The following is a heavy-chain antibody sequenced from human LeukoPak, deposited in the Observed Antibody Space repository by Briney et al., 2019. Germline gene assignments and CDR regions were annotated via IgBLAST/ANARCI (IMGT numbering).Heavy chain of an antibody. J-gene: IGHJ4*02. Sequence: PSETLSLTCTVSGGSISSSSYYWGWLRQPPGKGLEWIGSIYYSGSTYYNPSFKSRVTISVDTSKNQFSLKLSSVTAADTAVYYCARGGRYFDWLLHFDYWGQGTLVTVSS. V-gene: IGHV4-39*01. CDR3: ARGGRYFDWLLHFDY. CDR1: GGSISSSSYY. CDR2: IYYSGST. D-gene: IGHD3-9*01.